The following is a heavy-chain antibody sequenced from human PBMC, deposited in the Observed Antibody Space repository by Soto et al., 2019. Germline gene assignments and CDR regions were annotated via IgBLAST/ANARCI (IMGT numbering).Heavy chain of an antibody. V-gene: IGHV3-23*01. CDR2: ISGSGGST. J-gene: IGHJ6*03. Sequence: GGSLRLSCAASGFTFSSYAMSWVRQAPGKGLEWVSAISGSGGSTYYADSVKGRFTISRDNSKNTLYLQMNSLRAEDTAVYYCAKGSEDYGSGSYRSYYYYYYMDVWGKGTTVTVSS. CDR1: GFTFSSYA. CDR3: AKGSEDYGSGSYRSYYYYYYMDV. D-gene: IGHD3-10*01.